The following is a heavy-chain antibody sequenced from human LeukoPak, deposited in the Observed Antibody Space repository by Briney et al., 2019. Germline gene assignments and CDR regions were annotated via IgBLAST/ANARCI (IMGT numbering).Heavy chain of an antibody. D-gene: IGHD3-22*01. Sequence: SETLSLTCTVSGVSISSSSYYWGWIRQPPGKGLEWIGSIYYSGSTYYNPSLKSRVTISVDTSKNQFSLKLSSVTAADTAVYYCARWHDSSGYYYFDYWGQGTLVTVSS. J-gene: IGHJ4*02. CDR3: ARWHDSSGYYYFDY. V-gene: IGHV4-39*07. CDR1: GVSISSSSYY. CDR2: IYYSGST.